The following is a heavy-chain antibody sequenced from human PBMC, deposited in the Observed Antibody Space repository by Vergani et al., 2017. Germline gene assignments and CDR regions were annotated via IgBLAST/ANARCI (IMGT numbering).Heavy chain of an antibody. V-gene: IGHV4-34*01. Sequence: QVQLQQWGAGLLKPSETLSLTCAVYGGSFSGYYWSWIRQPPGKGLEWIGEINHSGSTNYNPSLKSRVTLSVDTSKKQFSLKLSSLTAADTAVYYCARGGYSYGYRGGLEYFQHWGQGTLVTVSS. CDR2: INHSGST. J-gene: IGHJ1*01. D-gene: IGHD5-18*01. CDR3: ARGGYSYGYRGGLEYFQH. CDR1: GGSFSGYY.